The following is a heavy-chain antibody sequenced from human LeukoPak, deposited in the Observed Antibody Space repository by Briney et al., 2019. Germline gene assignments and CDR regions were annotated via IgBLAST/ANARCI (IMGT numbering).Heavy chain of an antibody. D-gene: IGHD5-24*01. CDR3: AKVGLQLNPELPYYYYYMDV. J-gene: IGHJ6*03. Sequence: GGSLRLSCAAPGFTFSSYAMSWVRQAPGKGLEWVSAISGSGGSTYYADSVKGRFTISRDNSKNTLYLQMNSLRAEDTAVYYCAKVGLQLNPELPYYYYYMDVWGKGTTVTVSS. CDR1: GFTFSSYA. CDR2: ISGSGGST. V-gene: IGHV3-23*01.